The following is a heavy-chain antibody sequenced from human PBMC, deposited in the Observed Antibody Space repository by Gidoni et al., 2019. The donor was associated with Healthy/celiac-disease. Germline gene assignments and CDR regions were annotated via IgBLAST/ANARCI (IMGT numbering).Heavy chain of an antibody. V-gene: IGHV3-30-3*01. Sequence: QVQLVESGGGVVQPGRSLRLYCAASGFTFSSYAMHWVRQAPGKGLEWVAVISYDGSNKYYADSVKGRFTISRDNSKNTLYLQMNSLRAEDTAVYYCARDRNDGMDVWGQGTTVTVTS. J-gene: IGHJ6*02. CDR2: ISYDGSNK. CDR3: ARDRNDGMDV. CDR1: GFTFSSYA.